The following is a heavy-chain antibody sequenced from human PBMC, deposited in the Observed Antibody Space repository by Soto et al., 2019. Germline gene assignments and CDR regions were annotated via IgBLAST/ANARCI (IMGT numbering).Heavy chain of an antibody. Sequence: GASLKVSCKASGYTFNSYGISWMRQAPGQGLEWMGWINPNSGGTNYAQKFQGWVTMTRDTSISTAYMELSRLRSDDTAVYYCARDKAYCGGDCYSNGMDVWGQGTTVTVSS. J-gene: IGHJ6*02. CDR3: ARDKAYCGGDCYSNGMDV. CDR2: INPNSGGT. CDR1: GYTFNSYG. D-gene: IGHD2-21*02. V-gene: IGHV1-2*04.